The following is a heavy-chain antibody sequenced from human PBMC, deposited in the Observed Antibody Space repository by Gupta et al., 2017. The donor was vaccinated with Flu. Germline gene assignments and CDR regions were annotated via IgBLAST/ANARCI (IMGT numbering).Heavy chain of an antibody. CDR1: GFTFSSYG. CDR3: AKGYYDILTGYYYYMDV. D-gene: IGHD3-9*01. V-gene: IGHV3-30*18. J-gene: IGHJ6*03. CDR2: ISYDGSNK. Sequence: QVQLVESGGGVVQPGRSLRLPCAASGFTFSSYGMHWVRQAPGKGLEWVAVISYDGSNKYYADSVKGRFTISRDNSKNTLYLQMNSLRAEDTAVYYCAKGYYDILTGYYYYMDVWGKGTTVTVSS.